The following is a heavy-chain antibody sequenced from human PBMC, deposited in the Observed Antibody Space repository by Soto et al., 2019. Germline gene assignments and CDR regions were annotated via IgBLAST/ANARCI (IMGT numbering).Heavy chain of an antibody. V-gene: IGHV3-30*18. CDR3: ANSGGDY. D-gene: IGHD3-10*01. Sequence: QVQLVESGGGVVQPGRSLRLSCAASGFTFSSYGMYWVRQAPGKGLEWVAVISDDGSNKYYVDSVKGRFTISRDNSKKTLYLKMNSLRAEDTAVYYCANSGGDYWGQGGLVAVSS. CDR2: ISDDGSNK. J-gene: IGHJ4*02. CDR1: GFTFSSYG.